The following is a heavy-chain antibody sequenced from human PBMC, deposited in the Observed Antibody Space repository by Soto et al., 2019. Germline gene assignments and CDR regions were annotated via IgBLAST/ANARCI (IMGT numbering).Heavy chain of an antibody. D-gene: IGHD1-1*01. CDR3: TKQRDVWNGNWFDP. Sequence: PGESLKISCKDSGNSFTNYWIGWVRQMPGKGLEWMGIIYVGDSDTRYSPSFQGQVTISADKSISTAYLQWSSLKASDTAIYYCTKQRDVWNGNWFDPWGQGTLVTVSS. CDR1: GNSFTNYW. CDR2: IYVGDSDT. J-gene: IGHJ5*02. V-gene: IGHV5-51*01.